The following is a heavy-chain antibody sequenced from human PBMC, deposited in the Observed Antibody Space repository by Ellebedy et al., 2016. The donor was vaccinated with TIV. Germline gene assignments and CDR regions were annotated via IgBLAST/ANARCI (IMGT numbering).Heavy chain of an antibody. CDR3: VRVERRSVSHNWIDP. D-gene: IGHD6-25*01. CDR1: GGSISTTNSY. Sequence: MPSETLSLTCTVSGGSISTTNSYWGWIRQPPGKGLEWIGDMFYRGTTFHNPSLKSRITISVDTSTNQFSLRVRSVTAADTAVYYCVRVERRSVSHNWIDPWGQGTLVAVSS. CDR2: MFYRGTT. J-gene: IGHJ5*02. V-gene: IGHV4-39*07.